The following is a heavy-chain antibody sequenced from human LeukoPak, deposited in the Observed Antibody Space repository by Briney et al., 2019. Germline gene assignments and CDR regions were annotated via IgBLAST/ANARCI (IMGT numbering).Heavy chain of an antibody. J-gene: IGHJ4*02. V-gene: IGHV3-9*01. D-gene: IGHD2-2*01. CDR2: ISWNSGSI. CDR1: GFTFDDYA. CDR3: AKGGRYQLQTDFDY. Sequence: GGSLRLSCAASGFTFDDYAMHWVRQAPGKGLEWVSGISWNSGSIGYADSVKGRFTISRDNSKNTLYLQMNSLRAEDTAVYYCAKGGRYQLQTDFDYWGQGTLVTVSS.